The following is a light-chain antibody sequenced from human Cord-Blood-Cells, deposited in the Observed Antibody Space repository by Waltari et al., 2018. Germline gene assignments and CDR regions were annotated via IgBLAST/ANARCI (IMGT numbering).Light chain of an antibody. J-gene: IGLJ2*01. CDR2: DAS. Sequence: QSALTQPASVSGSPGQSITIPCTGTSSDVGGYNYVSWYKQHPGKAPKLIIYDASNRPSGVSNRFSGSKYGNTASLTISGLQAEDEADYYCSSYTSSSTVVFGGGTKLTVL. CDR1: SSDVGGYNY. CDR3: SSYTSSSTVV. V-gene: IGLV2-14*01.